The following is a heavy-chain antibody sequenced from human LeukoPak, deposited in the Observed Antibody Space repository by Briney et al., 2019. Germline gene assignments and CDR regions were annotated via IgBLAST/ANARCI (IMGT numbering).Heavy chain of an antibody. V-gene: IGHV3-11*04. Sequence: GGSLRLSCAASGFTFSDYYMSWIRHAPGKGLERVSYISSSGSTIYYADPVKGRFTISRDNAKNSLYLQMNSLRAEDTAVYYCARETYNWDGDYWGQGTLVTVSS. CDR3: ARETYNWDGDY. CDR1: GFTFSDYY. D-gene: IGHD1-20*01. J-gene: IGHJ4*02. CDR2: ISSSGSTI.